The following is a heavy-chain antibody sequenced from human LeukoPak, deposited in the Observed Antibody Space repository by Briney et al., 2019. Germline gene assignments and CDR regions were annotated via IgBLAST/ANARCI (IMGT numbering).Heavy chain of an antibody. J-gene: IGHJ4*02. D-gene: IGHD1-1*01. CDR1: GGSVGSSNW. Sequence: SETLSLTCAVSGGSVGSSNWWTWVRQPPGKGLEWIGEINLRGSTNYNPSLKSRVTISLDESKNQFSLKLNSVTAADTAVYYCARAGISWNLADSWGQGTLVTVSS. CDR3: ARAGISWNLADS. CDR2: INLRGST. V-gene: IGHV4-4*02.